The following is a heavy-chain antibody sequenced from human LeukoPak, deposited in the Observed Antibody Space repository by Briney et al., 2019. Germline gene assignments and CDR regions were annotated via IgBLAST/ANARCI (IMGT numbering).Heavy chain of an antibody. CDR2: IYISGTT. CDR3: ARDPFRSSFDS. V-gene: IGHV4-4*07. CDR1: GGSINNFY. D-gene: IGHD1-26*01. J-gene: IGHJ4*02. Sequence: SETLSLTCSVSGGSINNFYWNWNRQPAGKGLEWIGRIYISGTTHYNPSLKSRVTMSVDSSKTQFSLKLTSVTAADTAIYYCARDPFRSSFDSWGQGTLVTVSS.